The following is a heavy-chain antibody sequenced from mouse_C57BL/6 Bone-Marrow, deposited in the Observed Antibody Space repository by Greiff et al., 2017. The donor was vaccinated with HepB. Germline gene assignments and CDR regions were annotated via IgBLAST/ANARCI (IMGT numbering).Heavy chain of an antibody. CDR3: ARGGDYPYWYFDV. CDR2: IYPRSGNT. V-gene: IGHV1-81*01. CDR1: GYTFTSYG. Sequence: VQLQQSGAELARPGASVKLSCKASGYTFTSYGISWVKQRTGQGLEWIGEIYPRSGNTYYNEKFKGKATLTADKSYSTAYMELRRLTSEDSAVYFCARGGDYPYWYFDVWGTGTTVTVSS. J-gene: IGHJ1*03. D-gene: IGHD2-4*01.